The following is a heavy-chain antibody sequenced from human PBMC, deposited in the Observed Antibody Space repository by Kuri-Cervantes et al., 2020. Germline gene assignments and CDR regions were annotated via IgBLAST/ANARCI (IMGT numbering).Heavy chain of an antibody. Sequence: GGSLRLSCAASGFTFSSYSMNWVRQAPGKGLEWVSSISSSSSYIYYADSVKGRFTISRENAKNSLYLQMNSLRAEDTAVYYCAREVAWSLDIVGIYYYYGMDVWGQGTTVTVSS. CDR3: AREVAWSLDIVGIYYYYGMDV. J-gene: IGHJ6*02. D-gene: IGHD5-12*01. CDR1: GFTFSSYS. CDR2: ISSSSSYI. V-gene: IGHV3-21*01.